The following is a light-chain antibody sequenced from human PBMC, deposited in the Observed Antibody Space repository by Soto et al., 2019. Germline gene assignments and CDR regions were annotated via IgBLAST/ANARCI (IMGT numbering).Light chain of an antibody. CDR1: HSIDNY. Sequence: DIQMTQSPSSLSASVGDSLTITCRASHSIDNYLSWYQQKPGKAPKLLIHAASNLQRGVSSRFSGSGSGTDFTLTIDSLQPDDFAIYYCQQCFSIPPTFGHGTKVDIK. CDR2: AAS. J-gene: IGKJ1*01. V-gene: IGKV1-39*01. CDR3: QQCFSIPPT.